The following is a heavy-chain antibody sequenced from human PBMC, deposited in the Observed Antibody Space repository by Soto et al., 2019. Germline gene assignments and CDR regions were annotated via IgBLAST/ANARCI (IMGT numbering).Heavy chain of an antibody. CDR1: GFTFSSYG. J-gene: IGHJ6*02. CDR3: AKDFGYCSGGRCNYYYYYGMDV. V-gene: IGHV3-30*18. D-gene: IGHD2-15*01. CDR2: ISYDGSNK. Sequence: QVQLVESGGSVVQPGRSLRLSCAASGFTFSSYGMHWVRQAPGKGLEWVAVISYDGSNKYYADSVKGRFTISRDNSKNTLYLQMNSLRAEDTAVYYCAKDFGYCSGGRCNYYYYYGMDVWGQGTTVTVSS.